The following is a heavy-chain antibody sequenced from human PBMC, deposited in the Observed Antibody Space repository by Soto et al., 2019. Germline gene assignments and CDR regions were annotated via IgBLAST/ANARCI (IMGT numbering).Heavy chain of an antibody. V-gene: IGHV4-34*01. Sequence: SETPSLTCAVYGGSFSGYYWSWIRQPPGKGLEWIGEINHSGSTNYNPSLQSRVTISVDTSKNQFSLKLSSVTAAATAVYYFARVMCSSGCLASYFDLCCQGSLVTVST. CDR2: INHSGST. D-gene: IGHD6-13*01. CDR3: ARVMCSSGCLASYFDL. J-gene: IGHJ5*02. CDR1: GGSFSGYY.